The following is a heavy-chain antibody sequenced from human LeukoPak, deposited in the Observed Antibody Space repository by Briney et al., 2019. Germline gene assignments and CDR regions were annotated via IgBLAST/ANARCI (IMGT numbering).Heavy chain of an antibody. CDR3: ARVNYYDSSGYYDFDY. CDR2: ISGSGGGT. CDR1: GFTFSSFA. Sequence: GGSLRLSCAASGFTFSSFAMSWVRQAPGKGLEWVSTISGSGGGTWYADSVKGRFAISRDNSKNTLYLQMNSLRAEDTAVYYCARVNYYDSSGYYDFDYWGQGTLVTVSS. D-gene: IGHD3-22*01. V-gene: IGHV3-23*01. J-gene: IGHJ4*02.